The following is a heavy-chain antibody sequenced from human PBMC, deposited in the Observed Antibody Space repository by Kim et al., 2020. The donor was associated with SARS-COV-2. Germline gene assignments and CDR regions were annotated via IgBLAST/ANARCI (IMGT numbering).Heavy chain of an antibody. CDR3: AKDRRPGTPVYYYGMDV. D-gene: IGHD2-15*01. J-gene: IGHJ6*02. CDR2: ISYDGSNK. V-gene: IGHV3-30*18. CDR1: GFTFSSYG. Sequence: GGSLRLSCAASGFTFSSYGMHWVRQAPGKGLEWVAVISYDGSNKYYADSVKGRFTISRDNSKNTLYLQMNSLRAEDTAVYYCAKDRRPGTPVYYYGMDVWGQGTTVTVSS.